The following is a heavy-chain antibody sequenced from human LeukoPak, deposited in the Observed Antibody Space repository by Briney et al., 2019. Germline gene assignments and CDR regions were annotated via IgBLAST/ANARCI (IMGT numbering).Heavy chain of an antibody. Sequence: ASVKVSCKASGYTFTTYYIHWVRQAPGQGLEWMGFINPSGGSTSYAQKFQGRVTMTRDTSTSTVYMELSSLRSEDTAVYYCARATYYYDSSGYPFYYYYYYGMDVWGQGTTVTVSS. J-gene: IGHJ6*02. CDR2: INPSGGST. D-gene: IGHD3-22*01. CDR1: GYTFTTYY. CDR3: ARATYYYDSSGYPFYYYYYYGMDV. V-gene: IGHV1-46*01.